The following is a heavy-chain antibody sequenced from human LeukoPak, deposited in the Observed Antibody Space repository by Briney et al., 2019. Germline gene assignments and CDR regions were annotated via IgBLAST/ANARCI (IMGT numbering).Heavy chain of an antibody. CDR2: INPSGGST. V-gene: IGHV1-46*01. CDR3: ARAGGYDILS. J-gene: IGHJ5*02. Sequence: ASVKVSCKASGGTFSSYAISWVRQAPGQGLEWMGIINPSGGSTSYAQKFQGRVTMTRDTSTSTVYMELSSLRSEDTAVYYCARAGGYDILSWGQGTLVTVSS. D-gene: IGHD3-9*01. CDR1: GGTFSSYA.